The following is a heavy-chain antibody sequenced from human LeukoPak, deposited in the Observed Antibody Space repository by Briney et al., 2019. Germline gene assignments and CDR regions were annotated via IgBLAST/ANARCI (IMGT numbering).Heavy chain of an antibody. CDR1: GYTFTSYG. CDR3: AGLTTVVTPSGWFDP. D-gene: IGHD4-23*01. V-gene: IGHV1-18*01. Sequence: VASVKISCKASGYTFTSYGISWVRQAPGQGLEWMGWISAYNGNTNYAQKLQGRVTMTTDTSTSTAYMELRSLRSDDTAVYYCAGLTTVVTPSGWFDPWGQGTLVTVSS. J-gene: IGHJ5*02. CDR2: ISAYNGNT.